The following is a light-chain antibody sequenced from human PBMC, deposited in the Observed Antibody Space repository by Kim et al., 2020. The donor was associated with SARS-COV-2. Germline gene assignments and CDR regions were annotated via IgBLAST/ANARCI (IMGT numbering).Light chain of an antibody. CDR3: QQYSDYSIT. Sequence: DIQMTQSPSTLSASVGDRVTITCRASQSISTWLAWYQQKPGKAPKLLIYKASSLESGVPSRFSGSGSGTEFTLTISSLQPDDFATYYCQQYSDYSITFGQVTRLEIK. CDR1: QSISTW. V-gene: IGKV1-5*03. J-gene: IGKJ5*01. CDR2: KAS.